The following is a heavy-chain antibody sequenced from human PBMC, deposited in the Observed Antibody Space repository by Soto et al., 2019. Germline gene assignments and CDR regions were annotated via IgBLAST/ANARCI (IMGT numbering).Heavy chain of an antibody. CDR3: ARTSPVAGGFDY. D-gene: IGHD6-19*01. CDR1: GGSISGYY. V-gene: IGHV4-59*01. CDR2: IYYST. J-gene: IGHJ4*02. Sequence: SETLSLTCTVSGGSISGYYWSWIRQPPGKGLEWIGYIYYSTNYNPSLKSRVTISLDTSKNQLSLKLTSVTAADTAVYYCARTSPVAGGFDYWGQGP.